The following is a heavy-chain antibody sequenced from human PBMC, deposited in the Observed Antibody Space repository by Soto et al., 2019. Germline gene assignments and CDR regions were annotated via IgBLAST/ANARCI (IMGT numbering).Heavy chain of an antibody. CDR1: GFSFRTYA. V-gene: IGHV3-23*01. D-gene: IGHD6-13*01. CDR3: AKDPCSSWYCKYFEY. Sequence: EVQLLESGGGLVQAGESLRLSCVGSGFSFRTYAMNWVRQSPGKWLEWVSGISAHDGSTLYADSVRGRFTISRDNSKKTLYLQMNSLRAEDTAVYYCAKDPCSSWYCKYFEYWGQGTQVTVSS. CDR2: ISAHDGST. J-gene: IGHJ4*02.